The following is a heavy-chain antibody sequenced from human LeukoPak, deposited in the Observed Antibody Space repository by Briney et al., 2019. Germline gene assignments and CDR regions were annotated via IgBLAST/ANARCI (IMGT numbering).Heavy chain of an antibody. CDR2: ISAYNGNT. D-gene: IGHD6-13*01. Sequence: ASVKVSCKASGYTFTSYGISWVRQAPGQGLEWMGWISAYNGNTNYAQKLQGRVTMTTDTSTSTAYMELRRLRSDDTAVYYCARETHIGSSCDYWGQGTLVTVSS. CDR3: ARETHIGSSCDY. V-gene: IGHV1-18*01. CDR1: GYTFTSYG. J-gene: IGHJ4*02.